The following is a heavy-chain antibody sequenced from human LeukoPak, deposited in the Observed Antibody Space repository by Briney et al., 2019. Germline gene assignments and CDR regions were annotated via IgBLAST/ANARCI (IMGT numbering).Heavy chain of an antibody. V-gene: IGHV1-2*02. CDR2: INPNSGGT. CDR1: GYTFTGYH. CDR3: GLVTSGNWWFDP. J-gene: IGHJ5*02. D-gene: IGHD2-21*02. Sequence: ASVKVSCKASGYTFTGYHMHWVRQAPGQGLEWMGWINPNSGGTNYAQKPQGRVTMTRDTSISTAYMELSSLRSDDTAVYYCGLVTSGNWWFDPWGQGTLVTVSS.